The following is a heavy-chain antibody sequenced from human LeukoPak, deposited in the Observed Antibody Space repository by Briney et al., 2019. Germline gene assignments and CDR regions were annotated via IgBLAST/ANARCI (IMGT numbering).Heavy chain of an antibody. V-gene: IGHV4-39*07. J-gene: IGHJ6*03. CDR1: GGSISSSNYY. D-gene: IGHD3-22*01. CDR3: ARSSEGRYYYDSSGFSYYYYYMDV. CDR2: IYYSGST. Sequence: SETLSLTCIVSGGSISSSNYYWGWIRQPPGKGLEWIGSIYYSGSTYYNPSLKSRVTISVDTSKNQFSLKLSSVTAADTAVYYCARSSEGRYYYDSSGFSYYYYYMDVWGKGTTVTISS.